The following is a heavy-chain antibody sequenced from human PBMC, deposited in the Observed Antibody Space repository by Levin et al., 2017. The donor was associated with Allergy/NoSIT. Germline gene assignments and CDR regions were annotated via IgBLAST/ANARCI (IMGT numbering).Heavy chain of an antibody. J-gene: IGHJ6*02. CDR2: IYPGDSDT. CDR1: GYSFTSYW. CDR3: ARDNIAAAGTKNYYYYGMDV. D-gene: IGHD6-13*01. Sequence: GESLKISCKGSGYSFTSYWIGWVRQMPGKGLEWMGIIYPGDSDTRYSPSFQGQVTISADKSISTAYLQWSSLKASDTAMYYCARDNIAAAGTKNYYYYGMDVWGQGTTVTVSS. V-gene: IGHV5-51*01.